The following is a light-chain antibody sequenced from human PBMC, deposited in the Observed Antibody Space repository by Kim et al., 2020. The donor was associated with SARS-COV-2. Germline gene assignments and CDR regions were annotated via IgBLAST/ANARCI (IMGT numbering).Light chain of an antibody. Sequence: ATVRASITITCRENQGINNYLASYQQKPGTPPTLLIYAASALQSGVPSRFSGSGSGTDFSLTVTSLQPEDVATYYCQKYDSAPWTFGLGTKVDIK. CDR3: QKYDSAPWT. V-gene: IGKV1-27*01. CDR2: AAS. J-gene: IGKJ1*01. CDR1: QGINNY.